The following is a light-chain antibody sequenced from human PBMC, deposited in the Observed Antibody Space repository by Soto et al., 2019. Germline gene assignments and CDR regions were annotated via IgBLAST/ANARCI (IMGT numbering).Light chain of an antibody. CDR1: QSLLHSNGYNY. CDR3: MQALQTPRT. Sequence: DIVMTQSPLSLPVTPGEPASISCRSSQSLLHSNGYNYLDWYLQKPGQSPQLLIYLGSNRASGVPDRFSGSGSGTDFKLKISRVEAADVEVYYCMQALQTPRTFCQGTKVEIK. J-gene: IGKJ1*01. V-gene: IGKV2-28*01. CDR2: LGS.